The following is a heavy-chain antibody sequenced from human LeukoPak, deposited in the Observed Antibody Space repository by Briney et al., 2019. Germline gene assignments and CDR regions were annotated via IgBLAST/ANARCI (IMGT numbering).Heavy chain of an antibody. D-gene: IGHD3-16*02. CDR3: ATGIEIPRYDF. CDR2: ISSRSSTI. J-gene: IGHJ4*02. Sequence: GGSLRLSCAASGFTFSSNSMNWVRQAPGKGLEWVSYISSRSSTIYYADSVKGRFTISRDNAKNSLFLQMNSLKAEDTAVYYCATGIEIPRYDFWGQGTLVTVSS. CDR1: GFTFSSNS. V-gene: IGHV3-48*04.